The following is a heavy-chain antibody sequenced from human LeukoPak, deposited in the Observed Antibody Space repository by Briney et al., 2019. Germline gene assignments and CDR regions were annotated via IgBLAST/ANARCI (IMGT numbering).Heavy chain of an antibody. D-gene: IGHD3-22*01. Sequence: GGSLRLSCAASGSTFSGYAMSWVRQAPGKGLEWVSAISIDGSHTYYADSVKGRFTISRDNSKNTLYLQMNSLRAEETAVYYCAKSYDTSGRRAFDIWGQGTMVTVSS. J-gene: IGHJ3*02. CDR3: AKSYDTSGRRAFDI. V-gene: IGHV3-23*01. CDR2: ISIDGSHT. CDR1: GSTFSGYA.